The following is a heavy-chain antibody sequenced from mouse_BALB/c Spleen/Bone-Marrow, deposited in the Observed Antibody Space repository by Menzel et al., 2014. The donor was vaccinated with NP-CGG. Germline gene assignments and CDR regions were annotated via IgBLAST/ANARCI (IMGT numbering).Heavy chain of an antibody. J-gene: IGHJ2*01. CDR1: GFTFTDYY. D-gene: IGHD1-1*02. Sequence: EVHLVESGGGLVQPGGSLRLSCATSGFTFTDYYMYWVRQPPGKALEWLGFIRNKANGYTTEYSASVKGRFTISRDNSQSILYLQMNTLRAEDSATYYCARDKGGILFDYWGQGTTLTVSS. CDR2: IRNKANGYTT. V-gene: IGHV7-3*02. CDR3: ARDKGGILFDY.